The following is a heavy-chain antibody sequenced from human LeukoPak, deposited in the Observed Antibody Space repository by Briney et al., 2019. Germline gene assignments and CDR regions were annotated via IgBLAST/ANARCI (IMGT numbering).Heavy chain of an antibody. J-gene: IGHJ5*02. CDR1: GGSFSGYY. D-gene: IGHD5-24*01. CDR3: ARRGPERWPQPGGFDP. V-gene: IGHV4-34*01. Sequence: SETLSLTCAVYGGSFSGYYWSWIRQPPGKGLEWIGEINHSGSTNYNPSLKSRVTISVDTSKNQFSLKLSSVTAADTAVYYCARRGPERWPQPGGFDPWGQGTLVTVSS. CDR2: INHSGST.